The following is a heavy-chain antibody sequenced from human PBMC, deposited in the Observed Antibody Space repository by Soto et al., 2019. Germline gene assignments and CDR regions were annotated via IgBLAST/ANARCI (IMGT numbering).Heavy chain of an antibody. D-gene: IGHD3-10*01. J-gene: IGHJ6*02. CDR1: GLTFSDSY. V-gene: IGHV3-11*01. CDR2: ISSTGSSI. Sequence: VQLVESGGGLVKPGRSLRLSCAASGLTFSDSYLNWIRHAPGKGLEWLAYISSTGSSIFYAGSVKGRFTISRDNTKNSLYLQMNSLRAEDTAMYYCARVRFGEWGYAMDVWGQGTTVTVSS. CDR3: ARVRFGEWGYAMDV.